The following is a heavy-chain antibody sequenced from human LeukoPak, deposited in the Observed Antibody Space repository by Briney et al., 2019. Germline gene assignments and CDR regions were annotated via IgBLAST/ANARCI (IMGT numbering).Heavy chain of an antibody. CDR3: VRDELRTTYRFSWDP. D-gene: IGHD3-16*02. CDR2: INGNGVT. J-gene: IGHJ5*02. Sequence: SETLSLTCTVSGGSIGFYFWSWIRQSAGKGPEWIGRINGNGVTNYNPSLKSRVTMSVDTSKSQFSLNLRSVIAADTSVYYCVRDELRTTYRFSWDPWGQGILVTV. CDR1: GGSIGFYF. V-gene: IGHV4-4*07.